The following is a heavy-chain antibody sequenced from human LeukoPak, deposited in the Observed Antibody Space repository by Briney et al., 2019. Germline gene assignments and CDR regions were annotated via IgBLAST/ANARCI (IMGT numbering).Heavy chain of an antibody. CDR1: GFTFSDYY. D-gene: IGHD2-2*01. CDR2: ISSSGSTI. J-gene: IGHJ6*03. CDR3: ARSVCYAPCYYYYMDV. V-gene: IGHV3-11*04. Sequence: PGGSLRLSCAASGFTFSDYYMSWIRQAPGKGLEWVSYISSSGSTIYYADSVKGRFTISRDNAKNSLYLQMNSLRAEDTAVYYCARSVCYAPCYYYYMDVWGKGTTVTVSS.